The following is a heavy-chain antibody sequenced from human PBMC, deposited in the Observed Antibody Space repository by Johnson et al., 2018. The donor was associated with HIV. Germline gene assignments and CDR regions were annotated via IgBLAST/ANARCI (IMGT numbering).Heavy chain of an antibody. CDR2: IRYDGSNK. J-gene: IGHJ3*02. V-gene: IGHV3-30*02. CDR1: GFTFSSYG. Sequence: QVQLVESGGGVVQPGGSLRLSCAASGFTFSSYGMHWVRQAPGKGLEWVAFIRYDGSNKYYADSVKGRFTISRDNSETTLYLQMNSLRDEDTAVYYCANSLLLDAFNIWGQGTMVTVSS. CDR3: ANSLLLDAFNI.